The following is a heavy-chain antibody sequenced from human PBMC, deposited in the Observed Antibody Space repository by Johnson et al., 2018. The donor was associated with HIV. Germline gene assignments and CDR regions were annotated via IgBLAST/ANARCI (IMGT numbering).Heavy chain of an antibody. V-gene: IGHV3-43D*03. Sequence: VQLVESGGVVVHPGGSLRLSCETSRFTFDDYAMHWVRQAPGKGLEWVSLINWDGDSTYYADSVKGRFTISRDNSKNSLYLQMNSLRPEDTALYYCANQGEDAFDIWGQGTMVTVSS. CDR1: RFTFDDYA. J-gene: IGHJ3*02. CDR3: ANQGEDAFDI. CDR2: INWDGDST.